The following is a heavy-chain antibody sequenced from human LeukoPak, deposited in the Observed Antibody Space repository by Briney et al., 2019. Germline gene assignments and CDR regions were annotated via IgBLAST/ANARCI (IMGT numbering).Heavy chain of an antibody. CDR2: IIPIFGTA. D-gene: IGHD3-22*01. V-gene: IGHV1-69*13. Sequence: ASVKVSCKASGGTFSSYAISWVRQAPGQGLERMGGIIPIFGTANYAQKFQGRVTITADESTSTAYMELSSLRSEDTAVYYCAREGKSYYYDSSGYSHWFDYWGQGTLVTVSS. J-gene: IGHJ4*02. CDR1: GGTFSSYA. CDR3: AREGKSYYYDSSGYSHWFDY.